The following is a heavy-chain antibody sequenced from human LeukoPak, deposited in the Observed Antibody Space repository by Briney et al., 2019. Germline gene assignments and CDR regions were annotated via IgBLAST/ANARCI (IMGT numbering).Heavy chain of an antibody. V-gene: IGHV3-48*01. J-gene: IGHJ6*03. CDR2: ISGSSSPI. CDR3: ARETSQKGAHYMDV. CDR1: GFTFSSYS. Sequence: GGSLRLSCAASGFTFSSYSMNWVRQAPGKGLEWVSYISGSSSPIYYADSVKGRFTISRDNAKNSLYLQMNSLRAEDTAVYYCARETSQKGAHYMDVWGKGTTVTISS. D-gene: IGHD3-16*01.